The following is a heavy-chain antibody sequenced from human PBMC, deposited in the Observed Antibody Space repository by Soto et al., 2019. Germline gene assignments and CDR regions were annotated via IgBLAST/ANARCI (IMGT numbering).Heavy chain of an antibody. Sequence: EVQLVESGGGLVQPGGSLKLSCAASGFTFSGSAMHWVRQASGKGLEWVGRIRSKANSYATAYAASVKGRFTISRDDSKNTAYLQMNSLKTEDTAVYYCTSLKRGYCSSTSCYEKGGDYYYYYGMDVWGQGTTVTVSS. CDR2: IRSKANSYAT. D-gene: IGHD2-2*01. CDR1: GFTFSGSA. V-gene: IGHV3-73*02. J-gene: IGHJ6*02. CDR3: TSLKRGYCSSTSCYEKGGDYYYYYGMDV.